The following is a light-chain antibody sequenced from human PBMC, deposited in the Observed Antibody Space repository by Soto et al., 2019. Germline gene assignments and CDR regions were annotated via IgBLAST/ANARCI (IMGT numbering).Light chain of an antibody. J-gene: IGLJ1*01. CDR2: GNS. Sequence: QPVLTQPPSVSGAPGQRVTISCTGSSSNIGAGYDVHWYQQLPGTAPKLLIYGNSNRPSGVPDRFSGSKSGTSASLVITGLQAEDEADYYCQSYDSSLSGSYVFGTGTKLTVL. CDR3: QSYDSSLSGSYV. V-gene: IGLV1-40*01. CDR1: SSNIGAGYD.